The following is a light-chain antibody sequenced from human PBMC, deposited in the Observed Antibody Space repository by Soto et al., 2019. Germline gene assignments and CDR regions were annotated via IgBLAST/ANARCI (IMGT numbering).Light chain of an antibody. CDR3: QQRVNWPPT. J-gene: IGKJ4*01. V-gene: IGKV3-11*01. CDR1: QSVSDY. Sequence: ETVLTQSPARLSLSPGERATLSCRAGQSVSDYLAWYQQKPCQPPRLLFFDASNRVTGVPARFSAGGSGTEFTLIISKLEPEDFAVYYCQQRVNWPPTFGGGTKVEI. CDR2: DAS.